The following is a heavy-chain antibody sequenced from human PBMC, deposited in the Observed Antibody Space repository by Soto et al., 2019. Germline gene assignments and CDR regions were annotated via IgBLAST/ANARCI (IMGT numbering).Heavy chain of an antibody. Sequence: GSLRLSCAASGFTFSSYVMNWVRQAPGKGLAWVSAISGVGYSTYYADSVKGRFSVSRDNSKNTLFLQLSSLRADDTDIYYCVRESSSGTTLDYWGQGTLVTVSS. CDR1: GFTFSSYV. J-gene: IGHJ4*02. D-gene: IGHD6-19*01. V-gene: IGHV3-23*01. CDR3: VRESSSGTTLDY. CDR2: ISGVGYST.